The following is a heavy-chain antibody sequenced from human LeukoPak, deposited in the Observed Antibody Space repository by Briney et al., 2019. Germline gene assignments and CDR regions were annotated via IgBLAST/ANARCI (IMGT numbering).Heavy chain of an antibody. Sequence: SETLSLTCTVSGDSISSYYWSWIRQPAGKGLEWIGRIYTSGSTNYNPSLKSRVTMSVDTSKNQFSLKLSSVTAADTAVYYCARAIELRFLEWPSIGGDAFDIWGQGTMVTVSS. CDR3: ARAIELRFLEWPSIGGDAFDI. CDR1: GDSISSYY. J-gene: IGHJ3*02. V-gene: IGHV4-4*07. D-gene: IGHD3-3*01. CDR2: IYTSGST.